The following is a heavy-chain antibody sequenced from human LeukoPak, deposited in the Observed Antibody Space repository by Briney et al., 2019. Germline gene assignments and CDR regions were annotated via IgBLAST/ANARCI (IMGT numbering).Heavy chain of an antibody. CDR2: IYYSGST. CDR3: ARATYYYDSSGYYPVGYFDY. D-gene: IGHD3-22*01. CDR1: GGSISSSSYY. Sequence: SETLSLTCTVSGGSISSSSYYWGWIRQPPGKGLEWIGYIYYSGSTNYNPSLKSRVTISVDTSKNQFSLKLSSVTAADTAVYYCARATYYYDSSGYYPVGYFDYWGQGTLVTVSS. V-gene: IGHV4-61*05. J-gene: IGHJ4*02.